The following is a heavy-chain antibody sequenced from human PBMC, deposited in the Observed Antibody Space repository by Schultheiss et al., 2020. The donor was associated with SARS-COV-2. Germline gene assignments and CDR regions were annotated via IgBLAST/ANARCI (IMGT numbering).Heavy chain of an antibody. D-gene: IGHD3-10*01. Sequence: GGSLRLSCAASGFTFSSYSMNWVRQAPGKGLEWVSSISSSSSYIYYTDSVKGRFTISRDNAKNSVYLQMNSLRAEDTAVYYCTRDRSVTYYYGSGNYYRFDPWGQGTLVTVSS. CDR1: GFTFSSYS. CDR3: TRDRSVTYYYGSGNYYRFDP. V-gene: IGHV3-21*01. J-gene: IGHJ5*02. CDR2: ISSSSSYI.